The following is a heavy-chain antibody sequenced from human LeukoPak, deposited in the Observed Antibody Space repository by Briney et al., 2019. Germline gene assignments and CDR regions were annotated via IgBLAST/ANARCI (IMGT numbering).Heavy chain of an antibody. J-gene: IGHJ6*03. CDR2: IIPIFGTA. D-gene: IGHD3-10*01. Sequence: ASVKVSCKASGGTFSSYAISWVRQAPGQGLEWMGGIIPIFGTANYAQKFQGRVTITADKSTSTAYMELSSLRSEDTAVYYCARSSLLWFGETPTDYYYMDVWGKGTTATVSS. CDR1: GGTFSSYA. CDR3: ARSSLLWFGETPTDYYYMDV. V-gene: IGHV1-69*06.